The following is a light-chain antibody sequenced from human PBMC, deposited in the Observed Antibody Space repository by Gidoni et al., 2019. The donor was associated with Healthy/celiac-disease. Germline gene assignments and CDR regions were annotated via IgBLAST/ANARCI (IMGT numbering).Light chain of an antibody. CDR3: QQYGSSPWT. CDR1: QSVSSSY. Sequence: IVLTQSPGTLSLSPGERATLSCRASQSVSSSYLAWDQQKPGQAPRLLIYGASSRATGIPDRFSGSGSGTDFTLTISRREPEDFAVYYCQQYGSSPWTFXXXTKVEIK. J-gene: IGKJ1*01. CDR2: GAS. V-gene: IGKV3-20*01.